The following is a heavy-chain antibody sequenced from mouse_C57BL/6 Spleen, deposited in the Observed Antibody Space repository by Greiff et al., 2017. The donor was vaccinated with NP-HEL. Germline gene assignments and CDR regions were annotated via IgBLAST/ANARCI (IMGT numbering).Heavy chain of an antibody. CDR1: GYAFSSSW. CDR3: ARELSFFTTVVARWYFDV. J-gene: IGHJ1*03. CDR2: IYPGDGDT. V-gene: IGHV1-82*01. Sequence: QVQLQQSGPELVKPGASVKISCKASGYAFSSSWMNWVKQRPGKGLEWIGRIYPGDGDTNYNGKFKGKATLTADKSSSTAYMQLSSLTSEDSAVYFCARELSFFTTVVARWYFDVWGTGTTVTVSS. D-gene: IGHD1-1*01.